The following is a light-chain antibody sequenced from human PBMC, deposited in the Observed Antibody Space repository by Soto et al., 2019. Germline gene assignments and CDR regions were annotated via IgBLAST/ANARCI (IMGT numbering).Light chain of an antibody. CDR3: QQYGSSST. CDR1: QSVSSSY. V-gene: IGKV3-20*01. Sequence: EIVLTQSPGTLSLSPGERVTLSCRASQSVSSSYLAWYQQKPGRAPRLLIYGASSRATGIPDRFSGSGSGTDFTLTISRLEPDDFAVYYCQQYGSSSTFGQGTRLEIK. CDR2: GAS. J-gene: IGKJ5*01.